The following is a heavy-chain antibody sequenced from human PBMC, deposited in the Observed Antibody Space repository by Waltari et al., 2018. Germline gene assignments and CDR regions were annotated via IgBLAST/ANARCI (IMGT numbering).Heavy chain of an antibody. V-gene: IGHV3-74*01. CDR1: GFTFSSYW. Sequence: EVQLVESGGGLVQPGGSLRLSCAASGFTFSSYWMHWVRQDPGKGLVWVSSINSDGSTTNYADSVKGRFTISRDNARNTVYLQMNSLRAEDTAVYYCARGGSGYRYGYDYWGQGTLVTVSS. D-gene: IGHD5-18*01. CDR3: ARGGSGYRYGYDY. CDR2: INSDGSTT. J-gene: IGHJ4*02.